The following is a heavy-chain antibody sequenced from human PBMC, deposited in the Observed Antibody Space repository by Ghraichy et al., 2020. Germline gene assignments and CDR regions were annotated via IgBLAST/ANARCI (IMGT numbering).Heavy chain of an antibody. J-gene: IGHJ4*02. CDR3: AKIRGYCTSVSCSPVDN. CDR2: ISGSGGST. Sequence: GESLNISCAASGFTFSSFAMSWVRQAPGKGLEWVSGISGSGGSTYYADYVKGRFTISRDNSKNTLYVQMNSLRVEDTAVYYCAKIRGYCTSVSCSPVDNWGQGTLVTVSS. V-gene: IGHV3-23*01. D-gene: IGHD2-2*01. CDR1: GFTFSSFA.